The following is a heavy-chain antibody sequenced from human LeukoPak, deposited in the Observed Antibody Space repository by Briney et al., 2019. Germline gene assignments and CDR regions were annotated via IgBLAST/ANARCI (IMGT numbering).Heavy chain of an antibody. V-gene: IGHV3-64*02. CDR3: PKPPTPSSSVFSNVFEV. D-gene: IGHD2-2*01. CDR2: ITTNGGNT. Sequence: PGGSLRLSCAASGFTFSIYAMHWVRQAPGKGLEHVSTITTNGGNTYYADSVKGRFTISRDNSKDTLFLQLGRLRAEDIGVYYCPKPPTPSSSVFSNVFEVWATEQWSPSLQ. J-gene: IGHJ3*01. CDR1: GFTFSIYA.